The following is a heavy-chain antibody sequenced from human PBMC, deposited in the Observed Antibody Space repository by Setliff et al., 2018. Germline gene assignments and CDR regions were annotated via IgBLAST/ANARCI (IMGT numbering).Heavy chain of an antibody. CDR3: ARAXWLWPDY. CDR1: GDSMSSGDYY. CDR2: XXXXXXX. Sequence: TLSLTCTVSGDSMSSGDYYWNWIRQPAGXXXXXIXXXXXXXXXXXXXXXXXXXTISKDTSKNQFSLELTSVTAADTAVYYCARAXWLWPDYWGQGILVTVSS. J-gene: IGHJ4*02. D-gene: IGHD6-19*01. V-gene: IGHV4-61*09.